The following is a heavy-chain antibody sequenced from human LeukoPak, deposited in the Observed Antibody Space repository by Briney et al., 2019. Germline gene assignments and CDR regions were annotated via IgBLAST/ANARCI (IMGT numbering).Heavy chain of an antibody. J-gene: IGHJ4*02. CDR1: GFTFSTYT. D-gene: IGHD3-10*01. CDR2: ILVNGGT. Sequence: GGSLRLSCIASGFTFSTYTMSWVRQAPGEGLKWVSGILVNGGTYYADSVKGRFTISRDNSKNTLYLQMNSLRADDTAVYYCAKDRIYADGLWDFDYWGQGALVTVSS. V-gene: IGHV3-23*01. CDR3: AKDRIYADGLWDFDY.